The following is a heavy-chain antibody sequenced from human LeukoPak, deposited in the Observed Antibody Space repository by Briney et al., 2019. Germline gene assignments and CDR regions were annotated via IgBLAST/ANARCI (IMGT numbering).Heavy chain of an antibody. CDR2: VFNNERT. V-gene: IGHV4-59*01. J-gene: IGHJ3*01. Sequence: SETLSLTCTVSGGSITNSYWNWIRQPPGKGREWIGFVFNNERTRYNPSLKSRVAISVDTSTNQFSLKLNSVTAADTAVYYCARAGIVDAFDVWGQGTMVTVSS. D-gene: IGHD2-15*01. CDR1: GGSITNSY. CDR3: ARAGIVDAFDV.